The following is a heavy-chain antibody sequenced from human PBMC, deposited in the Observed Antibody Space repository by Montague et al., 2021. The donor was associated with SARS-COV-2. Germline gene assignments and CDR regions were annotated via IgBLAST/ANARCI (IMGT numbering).Heavy chain of an antibody. CDR1: GGSISSGYCY. D-gene: IGHD4-17*01. Sequence: TLSLTCTVSGGSISSGYCYWSWIRQLAGKGLKWIGLIYPDGNTNYNLSLKSRVAIAVDTSKNQFSLKLSSVTAADTAVYYCASVYTVTYYFDYWGRGTLVTVSS. CDR2: IYPDGNT. V-gene: IGHV4-61*02. CDR3: ASVYTVTYYFDY. J-gene: IGHJ4*02.